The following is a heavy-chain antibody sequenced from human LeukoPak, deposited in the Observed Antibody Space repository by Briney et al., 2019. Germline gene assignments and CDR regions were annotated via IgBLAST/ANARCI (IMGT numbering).Heavy chain of an antibody. Sequence: MASETLSLTCAVSGGSISSSNWWSWVRQPPGKGLEWIGEIYHSGSTNYNPSLKSRVTISVDKSKNQFSLKQSSVTAADTAVYYCAREEVAAAGMDYWGQGTLVTVSS. J-gene: IGHJ4*02. CDR2: IYHSGST. D-gene: IGHD6-13*01. CDR1: GGSISSSNW. V-gene: IGHV4-4*02. CDR3: AREEVAAAGMDY.